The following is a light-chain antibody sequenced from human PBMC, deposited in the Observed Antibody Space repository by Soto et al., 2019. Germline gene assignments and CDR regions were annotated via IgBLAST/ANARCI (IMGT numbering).Light chain of an antibody. CDR1: QSVTSNY. J-gene: IGKJ2*01. CDR2: GAS. CDR3: QQYGSSPRYT. V-gene: IGKV3-20*01. Sequence: EIVLTQSPVTLSLSPGDRATLSCRASQSVTSNYLAWYQQKPGQAPRLLIYGASSRATGIPDRFSGSGSGTDFTLTISRLEPEDFAVYYCQQYGSSPRYTFGQGTKLEIK.